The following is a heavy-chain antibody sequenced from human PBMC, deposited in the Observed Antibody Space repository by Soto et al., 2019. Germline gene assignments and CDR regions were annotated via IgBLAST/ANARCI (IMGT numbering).Heavy chain of an antibody. CDR3: ARDRGYCSSTSCPRRPNWFDP. V-gene: IGHV3-48*03. CDR2: ISSSGSTI. J-gene: IGHJ5*02. Sequence: GGSLRLSCAASGFTFSSYEMNWVRQAPGKGLEWVSYISSSGSTIYYADSVKGRFTISRDNAKNSLYLKMNSLRAEDTAVYYCARDRGYCSSTSCPRRPNWFDPWGQGTLVTVSS. D-gene: IGHD2-2*01. CDR1: GFTFSSYE.